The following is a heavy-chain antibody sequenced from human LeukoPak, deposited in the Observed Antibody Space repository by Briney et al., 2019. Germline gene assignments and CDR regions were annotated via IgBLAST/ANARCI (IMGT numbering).Heavy chain of an antibody. J-gene: IGHJ6*03. CDR2: IIPIFGTA. CDR3: AGGYDFWSGSPHYYYYMDV. CDR1: GGTFSSYA. Sequence: SVKVSCKASGGTFSSYAISWVRQAPGQGLEWMGGIIPIFGTANYAQKFQGRVTITADESTSTAYMELSSLRSEDTAVYYCAGGYDFWSGSPHYYYYMDVWGKGTTVTVSS. V-gene: IGHV1-69*13. D-gene: IGHD3-3*01.